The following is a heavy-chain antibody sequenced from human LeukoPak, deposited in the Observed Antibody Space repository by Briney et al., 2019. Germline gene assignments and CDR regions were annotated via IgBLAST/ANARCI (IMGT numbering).Heavy chain of an antibody. J-gene: IGHJ4*02. CDR3: AKPVDTAMANYFDY. D-gene: IGHD5-18*01. V-gene: IGHV3-23*01. Sequence: GGSLRLSCAASGFTFSNYAMTWLRQAPGKGLEFVSAISGSGGGTYYVDSVKGRFTISRDTSKNTLYLQMNSLRAEDTAVYYCAKPVDTAMANYFDYWGQGTLVTVSS. CDR1: GFTFSNYA. CDR2: ISGSGGGT.